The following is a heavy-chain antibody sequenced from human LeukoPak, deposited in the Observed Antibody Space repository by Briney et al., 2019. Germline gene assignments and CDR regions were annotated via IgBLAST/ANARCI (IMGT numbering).Heavy chain of an antibody. V-gene: IGHV3-30*03. CDR2: ISYDGSNK. D-gene: IGHD3-9*01. CDR3: AREAGGRYSPYYYGMDV. J-gene: IGHJ6*02. Sequence: GRSLRLSCAASGFTFSSYGMHWVRQAPGKGLEWVAVISYDGSNKYYADSVKGRFTISRDNSKNTLYLQMNSLRAEDTAVYYCAREAGGRYSPYYYGMDVWGQGTTVTVSS. CDR1: GFTFSSYG.